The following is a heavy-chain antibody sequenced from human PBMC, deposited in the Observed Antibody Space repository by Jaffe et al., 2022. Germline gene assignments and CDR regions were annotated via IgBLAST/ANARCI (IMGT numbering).Heavy chain of an antibody. Sequence: EVQLVESGGGLVQPGGSLRLSCAASGFTFSSYEMNWVRQAPGKGLEWVSYISSSGSTIYYADSVKGRFTISRDNAKNSLYLQMNSLRAEDTAVYYCARDAAAVMTTAPSGCDWGQGTLVTVSS. J-gene: IGHJ4*02. CDR3: ARDAAAVMTTAPSGCD. CDR2: ISSSGSTI. CDR1: GFTFSSYE. V-gene: IGHV3-48*03. D-gene: IGHD4-17*01.